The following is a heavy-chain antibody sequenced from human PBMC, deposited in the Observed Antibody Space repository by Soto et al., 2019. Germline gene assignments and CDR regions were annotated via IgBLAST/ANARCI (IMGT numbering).Heavy chain of an antibody. D-gene: IGHD1-7*01. J-gene: IGHJ5*02. V-gene: IGHV4-31*03. CDR1: GGSISSGGYY. CDR3: ALRAPKGEYNWNYGWFDP. Sequence: SETLSLTCTVSGGSISSGGYYWSWIRQHPGKGLEWIGYIYYSGSTYYNPSLKSRVTISVDTSKNQFSLKLSSVTAADTAVYYCALRAPKGEYNWNYGWFDPWGQGTLVTVSS. CDR2: IYYSGST.